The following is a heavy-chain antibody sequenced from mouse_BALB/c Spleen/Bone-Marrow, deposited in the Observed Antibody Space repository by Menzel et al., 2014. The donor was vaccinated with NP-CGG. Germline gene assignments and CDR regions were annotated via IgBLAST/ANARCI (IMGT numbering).Heavy chain of an antibody. CDR3: ARGDGYYVDFDY. D-gene: IGHD2-3*01. V-gene: IGHV1S34*01. CDR1: GYSFTGYY. Sequence: LVKTGASVKISCKASGYSFTGYYMHWVKQSHGKSPEWIGYISCYNGATSYNQKFKGKATFTVDTSSSTAYMQFNRLTSEDAAVYDCARGDGYYVDFDYWGQGTTLTVSS. CDR2: ISCYNGAT. J-gene: IGHJ2*01.